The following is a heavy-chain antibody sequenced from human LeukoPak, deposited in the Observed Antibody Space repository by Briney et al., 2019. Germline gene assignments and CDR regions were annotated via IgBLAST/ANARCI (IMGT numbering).Heavy chain of an antibody. Sequence: SETLSLTCAVYGGSFSGYYWSWIRQPPGKGLEWIGEINHSGSTNYNPSLKSRVTISVDTSKNQFSLKLSSVTAADTAAYYCARLPSTQQWLVRFAHYYYMDVWGKGTTVTVSS. V-gene: IGHV4-34*01. CDR3: ARLPSTQQWLVRFAHYYYMDV. D-gene: IGHD6-19*01. J-gene: IGHJ6*03. CDR1: GGSFSGYY. CDR2: INHSGST.